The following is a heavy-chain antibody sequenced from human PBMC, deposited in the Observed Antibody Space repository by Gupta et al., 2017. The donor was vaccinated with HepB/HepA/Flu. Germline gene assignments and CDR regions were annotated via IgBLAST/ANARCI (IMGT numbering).Heavy chain of an antibody. CDR2: INAGNGNT. Sequence: QVPLVQSGAEVKKPGASVKVSCKASGYTFTSYAMHWVRQAPGQRLEWVGWINAGNGNTKYSQKFQGRVTITRDTSASTAYMELSSLRSEDTAVYYCARGPKGYFYDFWSGWFLDWGQGALVTVS. D-gene: IGHD3-3*01. V-gene: IGHV1-3*01. CDR3: ARGPKGYFYDFWSGWFLD. CDR1: GYTFTSYA. J-gene: IGHJ4*02.